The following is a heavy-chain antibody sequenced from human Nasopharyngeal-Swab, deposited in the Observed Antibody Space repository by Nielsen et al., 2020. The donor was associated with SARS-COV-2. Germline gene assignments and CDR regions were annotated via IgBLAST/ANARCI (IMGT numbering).Heavy chain of an antibody. D-gene: IGHD2-2*01. V-gene: IGHV1-18*01. CDR3: ARDCSTSICHLV. CDR2: ISPYNSKA. Sequence: ASVKVSCKTSGTYVISWVRQAPGQGLEWVGRISPYNSKANYDQNIQGRVTMTTDTSTSTAYMELSSLRSDDTAVYCARDCSTSICHLVWGQGTLVTVSS. J-gene: IGHJ4*02. CDR1: GTYV.